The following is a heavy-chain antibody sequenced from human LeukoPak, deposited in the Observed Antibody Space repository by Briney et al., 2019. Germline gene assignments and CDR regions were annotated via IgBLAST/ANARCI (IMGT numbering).Heavy chain of an antibody. J-gene: IGHJ4*02. CDR1: GGTFSSYA. CDR2: IIPVFGTA. Sequence: SVKVSCKASGGTFSSYAISWVRQAPGQGLEWMGRIIPVFGTANYAQKFQGRVTITTDESTSTAYMELSSLRSEDTAVYYCAREQIYYDYVWGSYFFDYWGQGTLVTVSS. CDR3: AREQIYYDYVWGSYFFDY. V-gene: IGHV1-69*05. D-gene: IGHD3-16*01.